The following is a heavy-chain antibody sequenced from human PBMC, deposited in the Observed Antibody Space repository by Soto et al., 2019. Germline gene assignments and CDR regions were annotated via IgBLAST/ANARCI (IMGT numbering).Heavy chain of an antibody. CDR2: ISGSGGST. V-gene: IGHV3-23*01. Sequence: EVQLLESGGGLVQPGGSLRLSCAASGFTFSSYAMSWVRQAPGKGLEWVSAISGSGGSTYYADSVKGRFTISRDNSKNTLYLQINSLRAEDTAVYYCAKEPYYDSSGYYYYFDYWGQGTLVTVSS. CDR1: GFTFSSYA. J-gene: IGHJ4*02. CDR3: AKEPYYDSSGYYYYFDY. D-gene: IGHD3-22*01.